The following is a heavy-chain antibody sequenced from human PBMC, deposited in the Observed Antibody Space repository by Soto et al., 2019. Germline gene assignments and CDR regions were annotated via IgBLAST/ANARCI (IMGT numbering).Heavy chain of an antibody. V-gene: IGHV4-59*01. D-gene: IGHD6-6*01. CDR3: ARDRLGDSSSFDY. CDR1: GGSISSYY. CDR2: IYYSGST. Sequence: PSETLSLTCTVSGGSISSYYWSWIRQPPGKGLEWIGYIYYSGSTNYNPSLKSRVTISVDTSKNQFSLKLSSVTAADTAVYYCARDRLGDSSSFDYWGQGTLVTVS. J-gene: IGHJ4*02.